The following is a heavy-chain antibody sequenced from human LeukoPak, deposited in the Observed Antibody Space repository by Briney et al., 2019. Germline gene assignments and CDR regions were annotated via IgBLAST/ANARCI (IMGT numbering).Heavy chain of an antibody. D-gene: IGHD5-12*01. V-gene: IGHV4-59*08. CDR1: GGSISSYS. J-gene: IGHJ3*02. Sequence: SETLSLTCTVSGGSISSYSWSWIRQPPGKGLEWIGSMSYTGNTNYNPSLKSRVTGSVDRSKNQFSLRLSSVTAADTAVYYCAGHGGETIVATILHAFDIWGQGSMVTVSS. CDR2: MSYTGNT. CDR3: AGHGGETIVATILHAFDI.